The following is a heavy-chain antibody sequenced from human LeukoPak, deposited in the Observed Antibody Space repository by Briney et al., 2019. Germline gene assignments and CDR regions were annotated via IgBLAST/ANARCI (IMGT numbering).Heavy chain of an antibody. V-gene: IGHV4-39*02. CDR1: GGSISSSPYY. Sequence: TETLSLTCTVSGGSISSSPYYWGWIRQPPGKGLEWIGAIFNTGVTYYNPSLRSRVTIFADTSKNHFSLNLRSVTAADTALYYCASAPRQASIGGLDYWGQGTLVTVTS. J-gene: IGHJ4*02. CDR3: ASAPRQASIGGLDY. D-gene: IGHD3-10*01. CDR2: IFNTGVT.